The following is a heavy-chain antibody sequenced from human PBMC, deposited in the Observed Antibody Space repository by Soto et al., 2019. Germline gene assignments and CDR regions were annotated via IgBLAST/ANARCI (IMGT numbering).Heavy chain of an antibody. D-gene: IGHD6-6*01. CDR3: ASMLKSSIAARQYYYYGMDV. J-gene: IGHJ6*02. V-gene: IGHV4-38-2*01. Sequence: PSETLSLTCAVSNFSLSKEYYWGWIRQPPGKGLEWIGSIHQSGSPYYNPSLKSRVTISVDTSKNKFSLKLSSVTAADTAVYYCASMLKSSIAARQYYYYGMDVWGQGAPVTVSS. CDR1: NFSLSKEYY. CDR2: IHQSGSP.